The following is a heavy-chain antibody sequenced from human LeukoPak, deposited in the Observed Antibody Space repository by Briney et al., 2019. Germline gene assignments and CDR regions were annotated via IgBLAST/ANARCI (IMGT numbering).Heavy chain of an antibody. Sequence: PGRSLRLSCAASGFTFSSYAMHWVRQAPGKGLEWVAVISYDGSNKYYADSVKGRFTISRDNSKNTLYLQMNSLRAEDTAVYYCARGPIAAAGDYWGQGTLVTVSS. D-gene: IGHD6-13*01. CDR1: GFTFSSYA. V-gene: IGHV3-30-3*01. CDR2: ISYDGSNK. J-gene: IGHJ4*02. CDR3: ARGPIAAAGDY.